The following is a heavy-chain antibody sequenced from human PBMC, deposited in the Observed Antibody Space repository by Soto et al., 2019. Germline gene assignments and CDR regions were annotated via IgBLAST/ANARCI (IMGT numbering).Heavy chain of an antibody. D-gene: IGHD3-9*01. V-gene: IGHV4-59*01. J-gene: IGHJ5*02. CDR3: ARDHHYDILTGPGFDP. CDR1: GGSISSYY. Sequence: SETLSLTCTVSGGSISSYYWSWIRQPPGKGLEWIGYIYYSGSTNYNPSLKSRVTISVDTSKNQFSLKLSSVTAADTAVYYCARDHHYDILTGPGFDPWGQGTLVTVSS. CDR2: IYYSGST.